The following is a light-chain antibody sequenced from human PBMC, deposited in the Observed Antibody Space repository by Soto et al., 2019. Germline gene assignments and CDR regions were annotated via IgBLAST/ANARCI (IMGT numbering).Light chain of an antibody. CDR3: SSFAGGGNPVL. J-gene: IGLJ2*01. CDR2: EVT. V-gene: IGLV2-8*01. CDR1: SSDVGSYNY. Sequence: QSALTQPPSASGSLGQSVTISCTGTSSDVGSYNYVSWHQQHPGKAPTLMIYEVTKRPSVVPDRFSGSKSGNTASLTVSGLQAEDEADYYCSSFAGGGNPVLFGGGTKLTVL.